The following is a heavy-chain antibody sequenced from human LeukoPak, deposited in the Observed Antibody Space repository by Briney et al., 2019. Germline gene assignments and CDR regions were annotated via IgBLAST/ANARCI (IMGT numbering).Heavy chain of an antibody. CDR3: ARAKGGSEWELLPYHYYGMDV. Sequence: GASVKVSCKASGYTFTSYGISWVRQAPGQGLEWMGWISAYNGNTNYAQKLQGRVTMTTDTSTSTAYMELRSLRSDDTAVYYCARAKGGSEWELLPYHYYGMDVWGQGTTVTVSS. CDR2: ISAYNGNT. D-gene: IGHD1-26*01. V-gene: IGHV1-18*01. CDR1: GYTFTSYG. J-gene: IGHJ6*02.